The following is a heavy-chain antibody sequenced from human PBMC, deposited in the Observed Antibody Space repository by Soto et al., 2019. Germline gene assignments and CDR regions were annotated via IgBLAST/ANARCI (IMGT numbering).Heavy chain of an antibody. D-gene: IGHD3-22*01. Sequence: GASVKDSCKASGGTFSRYAISWVRQAPGQGLEWMGGIIPIFGTANYAQKFQGRVTITADESTSTAYMELSSLRSEDTAVYYCAREGSGGYYDYWGQGTLVTVSS. CDR1: GGTFSRYA. J-gene: IGHJ4*02. V-gene: IGHV1-69*13. CDR3: AREGSGGYYDY. CDR2: IIPIFGTA.